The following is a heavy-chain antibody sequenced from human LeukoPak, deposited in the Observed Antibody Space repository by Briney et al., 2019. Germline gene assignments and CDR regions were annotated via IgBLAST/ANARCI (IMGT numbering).Heavy chain of an antibody. D-gene: IGHD6-19*01. CDR1: GYTFTSYY. V-gene: IGHV1-46*01. J-gene: IGHJ4*02. CDR2: INPSGGST. CDR3: AREGMTYSSGRGFDH. Sequence: ASVKVSCKASGYTFTSYYMHWVRQAPGQGLEWMGIINPSGGSTSYAQKFQGRVTMTRDTSTSTVYMELSSLRSEDTAVYYCAREGMTYSSGRGFDHWGQGTLVTVSS.